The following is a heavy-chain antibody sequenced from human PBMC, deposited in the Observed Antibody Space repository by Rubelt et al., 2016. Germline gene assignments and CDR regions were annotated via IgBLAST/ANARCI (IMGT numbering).Heavy chain of an antibody. CDR2: IKEDGTST. V-gene: IGHV3-7*03. D-gene: IGHD4-17*01. Sequence: EVQLVESGGGLVKPGGSLRLSCAASGFSFSTSWMSWVRRAPGRGLEWVANIKEDGTSTYYLDSVKGRFTVSRDNAKKSVYLQMGNLRVEDTAVYYWARDYGEWGQGILVTVSS. J-gene: IGHJ4*02. CDR3: ARDYGE. CDR1: GFSFSTSW.